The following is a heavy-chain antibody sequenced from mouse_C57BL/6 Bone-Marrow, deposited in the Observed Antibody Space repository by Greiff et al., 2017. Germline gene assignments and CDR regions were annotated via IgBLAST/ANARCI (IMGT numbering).Heavy chain of an antibody. J-gene: IGHJ3*01. CDR3: TRIGY. CDR1: GFNIKDDS. Sequence: EVMLVESGAELVRPGASVKLSCTASGFNIKDDSMHWVKQRPEQGLEWIGWIDPENGDTEYASKVQGKATISVDTTSNTAYLQLSSLKAEDTAVYYWTRIGYWGQGNLVMVSA. CDR2: IDPENGDT. V-gene: IGHV14-4*01.